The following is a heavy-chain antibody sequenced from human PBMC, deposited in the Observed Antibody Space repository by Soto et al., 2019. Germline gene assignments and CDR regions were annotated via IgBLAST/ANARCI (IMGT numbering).Heavy chain of an antibody. CDR2: ISYDGSDA. Sequence: GASLKISCAASGFTFSSYGMHWVRQAPGKGLEWVAVISYDGSDAHYVDSVKGRFTISRDNAGNSIYLQMNNLRAEDTAMYYCARDPVTSDWGQGTLVTVSS. CDR3: ARDPVTSD. J-gene: IGHJ4*02. V-gene: IGHV3-30*03. CDR1: GFTFSSYG.